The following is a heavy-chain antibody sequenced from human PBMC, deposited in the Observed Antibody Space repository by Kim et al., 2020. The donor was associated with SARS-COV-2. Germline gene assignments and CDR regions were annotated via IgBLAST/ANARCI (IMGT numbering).Heavy chain of an antibody. CDR1: GFTFHDHA. CDR3: VKDVLAGGADV. Sequence: LRLSCIASGFTFHDHAIHWVRQAPGKGLEWVSGIMWNRDGVGGIGYADCVEGRFIISRDKANNSLYLQMNSLRPEDTAFYYCVKDVLAGGADVWGQG. J-gene: IGHJ6*02. CDR2: IMWNRDGVGGI. D-gene: IGHD3-3*02. V-gene: IGHV3-9*01.